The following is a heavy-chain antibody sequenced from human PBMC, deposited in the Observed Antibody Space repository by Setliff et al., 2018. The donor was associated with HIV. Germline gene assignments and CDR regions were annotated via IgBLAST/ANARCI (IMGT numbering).Heavy chain of an antibody. V-gene: IGHV4-34*01. Sequence: SETLSLTCAVNGGSFSGYYWSWIRQPPGKGLEWIAEINHSGSTKYNPSPKSRVTISVDTSKNQFSLRLYSVTAADTAVYYCARAYEGSSPGGAFDIWGQGTMVTVSS. CDR1: GGSFSGYY. J-gene: IGHJ3*02. CDR2: INHSGST. CDR3: ARAYEGSSPGGAFDI. D-gene: IGHD6-6*01.